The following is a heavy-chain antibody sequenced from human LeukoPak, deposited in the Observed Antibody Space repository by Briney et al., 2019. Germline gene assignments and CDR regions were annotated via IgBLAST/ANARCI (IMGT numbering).Heavy chain of an antibody. CDR3: AREGYFDWSPRDAFDI. V-gene: IGHV3-21*01. J-gene: IGHJ3*02. CDR2: ISSSSSYI. Sequence: GGSLRLSCAASGFTFSSYSMNWVRQAPGKGLEWVSSISSSSSYIYYADSVKGRFTISRDNAKNSLYLQMNSLRAEDTAVYYCAREGYFDWSPRDAFDIWGQGTMVTVSS. D-gene: IGHD3-9*01. CDR1: GFTFSSYS.